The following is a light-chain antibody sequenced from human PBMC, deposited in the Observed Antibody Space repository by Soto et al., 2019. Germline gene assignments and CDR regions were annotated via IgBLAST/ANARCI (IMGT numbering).Light chain of an antibody. CDR1: SSNIGAGYD. Sequence: QAVVTQPPSVSGAPGQRVTISCIVSSSNIGAGYDVHWYQQLPGTAPKLLIYGNSNRPSGVPDRFSGSKSGTSASLAITGLQAEDEADHYCQSYDSSLSGYVFGTGTKLTVL. V-gene: IGLV1-40*01. CDR2: GNS. CDR3: QSYDSSLSGYV. J-gene: IGLJ1*01.